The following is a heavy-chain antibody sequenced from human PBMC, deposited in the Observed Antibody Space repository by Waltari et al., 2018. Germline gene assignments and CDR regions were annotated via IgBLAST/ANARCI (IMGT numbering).Heavy chain of an antibody. CDR3: ARLILPDY. Sequence: EVQLVETGGGLIQPGGSLRLSCAASGFTVSSNYMGWVRQAPGKGLEWVSFIYSGGSTYYADSVKGRFTISRDNSKNTLYLQMNSLRAEDTAVYYCARLILPDYWGQGTLVTVSS. CDR1: GFTVSSNY. J-gene: IGHJ4*02. CDR2: IYSGGST. V-gene: IGHV3-53*02.